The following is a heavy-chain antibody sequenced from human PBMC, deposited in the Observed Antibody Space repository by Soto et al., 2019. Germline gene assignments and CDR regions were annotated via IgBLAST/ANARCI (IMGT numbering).Heavy chain of an antibody. CDR3: ARDPGIAARLDY. J-gene: IGHJ4*02. Sequence: ASVKVSCKASGGTFSSYAISWVRQAPGQGLEWMGGIIPIFGTANYAQKFQGRVTITADESTSTAYMELSSLRSEDTAVYYCARDPGIAARLDYWGQGTLVTVSS. V-gene: IGHV1-69*13. CDR1: GGTFSSYA. CDR2: IIPIFGTA. D-gene: IGHD6-6*01.